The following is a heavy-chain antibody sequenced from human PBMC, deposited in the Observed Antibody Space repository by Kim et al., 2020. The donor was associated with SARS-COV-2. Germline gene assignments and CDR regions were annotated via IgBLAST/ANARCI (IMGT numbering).Heavy chain of an antibody. CDR3: AKDGGGPGYCSGGSCYSFGSFDT. J-gene: IGHJ5*01. CDR2: ISWDGGST. D-gene: IGHD2-15*01. CDR1: GFTFDDYT. Sequence: GGSLRLSCAASGFTFDDYTMHWVRQAPGKGLEWVSLISWDGGSTYYADSVKGRFTISRDNSKNSLYLQMNSLRTEDTALYYCAKDGGGPGYCSGGSCYSFGSFDTSGHRAPGSVSS. V-gene: IGHV3-43*01.